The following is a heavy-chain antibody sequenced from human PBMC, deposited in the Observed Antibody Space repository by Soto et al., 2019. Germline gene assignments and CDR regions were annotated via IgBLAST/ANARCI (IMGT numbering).Heavy chain of an antibody. V-gene: IGHV1-8*01. J-gene: IGHJ4*02. CDR3: ARGGLVDGRADS. D-gene: IGHD2-2*01. CDR2: MNPNSGGT. Sequence: QVQLVQSGAEVRKPGASVKVSCKASGYTFSTYEITWVREATGQGLEWMGWMNPNSGGTIYAQQFQGRVTMTANTSISTAYLELSSLRSEATGVYYCARGGLVDGRADSWGQGTLVTVSS. CDR1: GYTFSTYE.